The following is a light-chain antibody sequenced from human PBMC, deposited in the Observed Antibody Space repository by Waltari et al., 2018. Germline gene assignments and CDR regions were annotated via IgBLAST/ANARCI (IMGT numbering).Light chain of an antibody. CDR3: FQGTHWPPYT. J-gene: IGKJ2*01. CDR1: HSLVNTDGNTY. Sequence: DVVLTQSPLSLPVTLGQPASISCRSSHSLVNTDGNTYLNWFHQRPGQSPRRLIYQVSNRDSGVPDRFSGSGAVTDFTLRISRVEAEDVGLYFCFQGTHWPPYTFGQGTKLEIK. V-gene: IGKV2-30*01. CDR2: QVS.